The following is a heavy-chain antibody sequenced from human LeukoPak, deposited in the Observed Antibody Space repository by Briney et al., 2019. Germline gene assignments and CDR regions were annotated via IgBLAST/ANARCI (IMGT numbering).Heavy chain of an antibody. Sequence: GGSLRLSCAASGFTFSSYNMNWVRQAPGKGLEWVSSISSRSNYIYLTDSLKGRFTISRDNAKNSLYLQMNSLRAEDTAMYYCARDRAVYSDSRGYYPDAFDIWGQGTMVTVSS. D-gene: IGHD3-22*01. V-gene: IGHV3-21*01. CDR1: GFTFSSYN. J-gene: IGHJ3*02. CDR3: ARDRAVYSDSRGYYPDAFDI. CDR2: ISSRSNYI.